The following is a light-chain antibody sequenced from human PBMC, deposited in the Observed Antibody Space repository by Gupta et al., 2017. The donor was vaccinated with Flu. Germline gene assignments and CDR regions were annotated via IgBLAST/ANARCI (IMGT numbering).Light chain of an antibody. J-gene: IGKJ2*01. CDR1: QSVSGY. V-gene: IGKV1-5*03. Sequence: GDRVTSTCRASQSVSGYLAWFQQRPGKAPKLLIYRASSLETGVPSRFSGGGSETEFTLTISSLQPEDLATYYCQQYNNYPYTFGQGTKLEI. CDR2: RAS. CDR3: QQYNNYPYT.